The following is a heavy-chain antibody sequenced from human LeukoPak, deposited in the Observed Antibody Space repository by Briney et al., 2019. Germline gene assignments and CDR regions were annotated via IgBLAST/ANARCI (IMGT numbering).Heavy chain of an antibody. V-gene: IGHV4-31*03. Sequence: SETLSLTCTVSGGSISSGGYYWSWIRQHPGKGLEWIGYIYYSGSTYYNPSLKSRVTISVDTSKNQFSLKLSSVTAADTAVYYCTRDRSGGITYYYDSSGYWFDYWGQGTLVTVSS. CDR3: TRDRSGGITYYYDSSGYWFDY. D-gene: IGHD3-22*01. J-gene: IGHJ4*02. CDR2: IYYSGST. CDR1: GGSISSGGYY.